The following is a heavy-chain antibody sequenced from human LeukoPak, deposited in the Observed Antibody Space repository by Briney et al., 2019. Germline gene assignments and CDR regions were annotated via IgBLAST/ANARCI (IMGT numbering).Heavy chain of an antibody. J-gene: IGHJ2*01. CDR2: IYPGASDT. D-gene: IGHD2-21*02. V-gene: IGHV5-51*01. CDR1: GYSFTSYW. Sequence: GESLKIYCKGSGYSFTSYWIGWVRQMPGKGLEWMGIIYPGASDTRYSPSFQGQVTISADKSISTAYLQWSSLKASDTAMYYCARPAYCGGDCYPVYWYFDLWGRGTLVTVSS. CDR3: ARPAYCGGDCYPVYWYFDL.